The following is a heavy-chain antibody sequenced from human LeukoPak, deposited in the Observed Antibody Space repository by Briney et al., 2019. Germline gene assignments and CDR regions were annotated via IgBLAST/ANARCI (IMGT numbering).Heavy chain of an antibody. CDR1: GFTFSSYA. Sequence: GGSLRLSCAASGFTFSSYAMSWVRQAPGKGLEWVSAISGSGGSTYYADSVKGRFTISRDNAKNTLYLQMNSLRAEDTAVYYCATQPDFWSGYSDDYWGQGTLVTVSS. V-gene: IGHV3-23*01. J-gene: IGHJ4*02. D-gene: IGHD3-3*01. CDR2: ISGSGGST. CDR3: ATQPDFWSGYSDDY.